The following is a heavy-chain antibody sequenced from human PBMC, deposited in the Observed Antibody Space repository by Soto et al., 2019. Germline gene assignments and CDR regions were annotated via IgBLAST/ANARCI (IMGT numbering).Heavy chain of an antibody. CDR1: GFTFSSYA. D-gene: IGHD3-3*01. CDR3: ARDLRYDFWSGYYPLYYYYGMDV. CDR2: ISYDGSNK. J-gene: IGHJ6*02. Sequence: QVQLVESGGGVVQPGRSLRLSCAASGFTFSSYAMHWVRQAPGKGLEWVAVISYDGSNKYYADSVKGRFTISRDNSKNTLYLQMTSLRAEDTAVYYCARDLRYDFWSGYYPLYYYYGMDVWGQGTTVTVSS. V-gene: IGHV3-30-3*01.